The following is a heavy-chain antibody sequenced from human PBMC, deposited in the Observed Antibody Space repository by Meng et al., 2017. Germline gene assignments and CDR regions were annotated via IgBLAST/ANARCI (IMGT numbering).Heavy chain of an antibody. CDR1: GFTFSSYA. V-gene: IGHV3-30*01. CDR3: ARGLAYSSSWYWFDY. Sequence: GESLKISCAASGFTFSSYAMHWVRQAPGKGLEWVAVISYDGSNKYYADSVKGRFTISRDNSKNTLYLQMNSLRAEDTAVYYCARGLAYSSSWYWFDYWGQGTLVTVS. J-gene: IGHJ4*02. D-gene: IGHD6-13*01. CDR2: ISYDGSNK.